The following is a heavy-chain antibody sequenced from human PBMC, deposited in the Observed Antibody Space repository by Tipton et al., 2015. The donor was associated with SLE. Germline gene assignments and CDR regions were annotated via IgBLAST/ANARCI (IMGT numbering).Heavy chain of an antibody. D-gene: IGHD2-2*01. V-gene: IGHV4-34*01. CDR3: ARGPTGSSAREDT. J-gene: IGHJ4*02. CDR1: GGSITSSY. Sequence: GLVKPSETLSLTCAVSGGSITSSYWSWIRQPPGKGLEWIGEIYHSGSTNYNPSLKSRVTISVDTSKNQFSLKLSSVTAADTAVYYCARGPTGSSAREDTWGQGTLATVSS. CDR2: IYHSGST.